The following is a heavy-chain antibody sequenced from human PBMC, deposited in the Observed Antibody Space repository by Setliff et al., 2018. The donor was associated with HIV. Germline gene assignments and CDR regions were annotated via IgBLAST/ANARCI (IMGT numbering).Heavy chain of an antibody. J-gene: IGHJ4*02. V-gene: IGHV3-21*04. CDR1: GFTFSSHS. CDR2: IDTTSRST. CDR3: ARDLVRYYDILTGYFLLDY. D-gene: IGHD3-9*01. Sequence: PGGSLRLSCIASGFTFSSHSLNWVRQAPGKGLEWISYIDTTSRSTYYAESVKGRFTISRDSAKNSLYLQMNSLRADDTAVYYCARDLVRYYDILTGYFLLDYWGQGTLVTVSS.